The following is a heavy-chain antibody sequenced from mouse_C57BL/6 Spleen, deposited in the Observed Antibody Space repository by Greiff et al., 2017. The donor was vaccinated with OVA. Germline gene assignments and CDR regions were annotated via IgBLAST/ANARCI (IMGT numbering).Heavy chain of an antibody. Sequence: VQLQQSGAELMKPGASVKLSCKATGYTFTGYWIAWVRQTPGHGLEWIGEIFPGSGNTNYNEKFKGQATFAADTTSNTAYMQLSSLTTEDSAIYYCARGQGGNWFAYWGQGTLVTVSA. CDR2: IFPGSGNT. CDR1: GYTFTGYW. J-gene: IGHJ3*01. V-gene: IGHV1-9*01. CDR3: ARGQGGNWFAY.